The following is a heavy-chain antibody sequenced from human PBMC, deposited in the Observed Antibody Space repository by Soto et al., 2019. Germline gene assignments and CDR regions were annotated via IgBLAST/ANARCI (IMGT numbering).Heavy chain of an antibody. CDR1: GYSFTSYW. V-gene: IGHV5-51*01. D-gene: IGHD6-13*01. CDR3: ARHGSSSWNGDSWFDP. CDR2: IYPGDSDT. J-gene: IGHJ5*02. Sequence: EVQLVQSGAEVKTPGESLKISCKGSGYSFTSYWIGWVRQMPGKGLEWMGIIYPGDSDTRYSPSFQGQVTISADKSISTAYLQWSSLKASDTAMYYCARHGSSSWNGDSWFDPWGQGTLVTVSS.